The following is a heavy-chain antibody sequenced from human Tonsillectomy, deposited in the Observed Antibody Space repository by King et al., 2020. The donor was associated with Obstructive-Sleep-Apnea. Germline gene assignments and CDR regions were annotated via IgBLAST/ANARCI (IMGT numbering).Heavy chain of an antibody. CDR3: AREGFGATSRVDYFDY. Sequence: LQLQESGPGLVKPSETLSLTCTVSGGSISSSSYYWGWIRQPPGKGLEWIGSIYYSGSTYYNPSLKSRVTISVDTSKNQFSLKLSSVTAAGTAVYYCAREGFGATSRVDYFDYWGHGTLVTVSS. CDR1: GGSISSSSYY. CDR2: IYYSGST. D-gene: IGHD1-26*01. J-gene: IGHJ4*01. V-gene: IGHV4-39*07.